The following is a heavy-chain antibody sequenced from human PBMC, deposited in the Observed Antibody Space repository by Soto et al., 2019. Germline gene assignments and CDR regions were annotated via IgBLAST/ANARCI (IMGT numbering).Heavy chain of an antibody. Sequence: QVQLQESGPGLVKPSGTLSLTCAVSGDSMRSNNWWSWVRQPPGKGLEWIGEIYHSGTTNYNPSLKGRVTISVDKSKNQFSLRLNSVTAADTAFYYCARGGYDSSGYYFRLDYWGQGTLVTVSS. J-gene: IGHJ4*02. V-gene: IGHV4-4*02. CDR1: GDSMRSNNW. D-gene: IGHD3-22*01. CDR2: IYHSGTT. CDR3: ARGGYDSSGYYFRLDY.